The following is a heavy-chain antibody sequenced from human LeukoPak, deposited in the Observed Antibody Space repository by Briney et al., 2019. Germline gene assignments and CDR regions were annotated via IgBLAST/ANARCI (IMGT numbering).Heavy chain of an antibody. Sequence: ASVKVSCKASGYTFTSYYMHWVRQAPGQGLEWMGWISAYNGNTNYAQKLQGRVTMTTDTSTSTAYMELRSLRSDDTAVYYCARVHWEPTGYYFDYWGQGTLVTVSS. J-gene: IGHJ4*02. CDR1: GYTFTSYY. CDR3: ARVHWEPTGYYFDY. V-gene: IGHV1-18*04. CDR2: ISAYNGNT. D-gene: IGHD1-26*01.